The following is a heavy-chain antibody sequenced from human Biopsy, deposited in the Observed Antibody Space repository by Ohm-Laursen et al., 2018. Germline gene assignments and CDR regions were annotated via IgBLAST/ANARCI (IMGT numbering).Heavy chain of an antibody. Sequence: SQTLSLTCVVYGESFNGYYWSWIRQTPGKGLEWIGEINHSGRTNYNPSLKSRVTISVDTSKNQFSLKVRSVTAADTAVYYCARLTGDYIWGNWRINHDPFDIWDQGTSVTVSS. CDR2: INHSGRT. CDR3: ARLTGDYIWGNWRINHDPFDI. CDR1: GESFNGYY. V-gene: IGHV4-34*01. J-gene: IGHJ3*02. D-gene: IGHD3-16*01.